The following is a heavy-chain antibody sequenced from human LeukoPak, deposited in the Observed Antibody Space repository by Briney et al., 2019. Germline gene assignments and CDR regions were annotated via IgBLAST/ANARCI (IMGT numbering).Heavy chain of an antibody. V-gene: IGHV3-48*04. J-gene: IGHJ4*02. Sequence: GSLRLSCAASGFTFSSYSMNWVRQAPGKGLEWVSYISGRSSMIYYADSVRGRFTISRDNAENSLYLQMNSLRAEDTAVYYCARDLYYYDSSGHYLFDYWGQGTLVTVSS. D-gene: IGHD3-22*01. CDR2: ISGRSSMI. CDR1: GFTFSSYS. CDR3: ARDLYYYDSSGHYLFDY.